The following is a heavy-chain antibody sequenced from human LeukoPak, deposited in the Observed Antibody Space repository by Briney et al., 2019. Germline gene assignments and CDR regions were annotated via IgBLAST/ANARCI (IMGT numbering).Heavy chain of an antibody. V-gene: IGHV3-53*01. CDR3: ARDGSLPRTYYYDSSGYHAF. D-gene: IGHD3-22*01. CDR2: IYSDAST. J-gene: IGHJ4*02. Sequence: GGSPRLSCAVSGFTVSNNYTSWVRQAPGKGLEWVAVIYSDASTYYAESVKSRFSISRHNSRNIVYLQMNSLRAEDTAVYYCARDGSLPRTYYYDSSGYHAFWGQGTLVTVSS. CDR1: GFTVSNNY.